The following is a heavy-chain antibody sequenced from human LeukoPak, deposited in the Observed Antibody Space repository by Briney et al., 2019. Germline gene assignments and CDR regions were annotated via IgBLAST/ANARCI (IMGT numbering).Heavy chain of an antibody. J-gene: IGHJ4*02. D-gene: IGHD6-13*01. Sequence: KPSETLSLTCAVYGGSFRGYYWSWIRQPPGKGLEWIGEINHSGSTNYNPSLKSRVTISVDTSKNQFSLKLSSVTAADTAVYYCARISGYSSSWGQGTLVTVSS. CDR1: GGSFRGYY. V-gene: IGHV4-34*01. CDR3: ARISGYSSS. CDR2: INHSGST.